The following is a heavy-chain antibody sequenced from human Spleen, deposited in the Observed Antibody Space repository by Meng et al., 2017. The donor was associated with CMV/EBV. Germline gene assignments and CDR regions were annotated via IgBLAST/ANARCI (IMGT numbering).Heavy chain of an antibody. D-gene: IGHD2-2*01. V-gene: IGHV4-59*01. J-gene: IGHJ5*02. CDR1: GGSISSYY. CDR2: IYYSGST. CDR3: ARSGIIGLYYQNWFDP. Sequence: GSLRLSCTVSGGSISSYYWSWIRQPPGKGLEWIGYIYYSGSTNYNPSLKSRVTISVDTSKNQFSLKLSSVTAADTAVYYCARSGIIGLYYQNWFDPWGQGTLVTVSS.